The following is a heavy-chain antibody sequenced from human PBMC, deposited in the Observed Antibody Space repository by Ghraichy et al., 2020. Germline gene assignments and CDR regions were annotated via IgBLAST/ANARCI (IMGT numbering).Heavy chain of an antibody. D-gene: IGHD6-13*01. CDR1: GFTFSSYA. V-gene: IGHV3-30-3*01. CDR3: ARDAAAGTHFDY. Sequence: LSLTCAASGFTFSSYAMHWVRQAPGKGLEWVAVISYDGSNKYYADSVKGRFTISRDNSKNTLYLQMNSLRAEDTAVYYCARDAAAGTHFDYWGQGTLVTVSS. CDR2: ISYDGSNK. J-gene: IGHJ4*02.